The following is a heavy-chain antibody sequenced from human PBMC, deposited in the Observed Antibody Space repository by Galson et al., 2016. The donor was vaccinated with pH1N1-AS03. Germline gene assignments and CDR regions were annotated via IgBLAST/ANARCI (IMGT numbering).Heavy chain of an antibody. J-gene: IGHJ4*02. CDR1: GFTFRNFF. V-gene: IGHV3-74*01. D-gene: IGHD3-16*01. Sequence: SLRLPCAASGFTFRNFFMHWVRHVPGKGLVWVSRVHPDGTNTEYADVVRGRFTLSRDNAKNTRDLKMNSLRAEDTAIYYCARGFEGGPPCFDYWGQGILVSVSS. CDR3: ARGFEGGPPCFDY. CDR2: VHPDGTNT.